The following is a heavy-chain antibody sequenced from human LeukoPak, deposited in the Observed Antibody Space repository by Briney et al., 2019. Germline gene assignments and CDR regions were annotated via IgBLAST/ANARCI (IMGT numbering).Heavy chain of an antibody. J-gene: IGHJ3*02. CDR2: IYYSGST. CDR3: ARRSIVVVPAAIDNAFDI. V-gene: IGHV4-39*01. Sequence: PSETLSLTCTVSGGSISSRTYYWAWIRQPPGQGLEWIGNIYYSGSTYYNPSLKSRLTMSVDTSKNQFSLKLSSVTAADTAVYYCARRSIVVVPAAIDNAFDIWGQGTMVTVSS. D-gene: IGHD2-2*02. CDR1: GGSISSRTYY.